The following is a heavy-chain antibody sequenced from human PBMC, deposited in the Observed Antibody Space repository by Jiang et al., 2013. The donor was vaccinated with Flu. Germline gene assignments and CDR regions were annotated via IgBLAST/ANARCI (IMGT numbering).Heavy chain of an antibody. CDR2: YYNSGST. V-gene: IGHV4-4*07. J-gene: IGHJ2*01. Sequence: TCTVSGGSISGYYWSWIRQPAGKRLEWIGRYYNSGSTNYNPSLKSRLTVSVDTSKNQFFLKLTSVTAADTAIYYCARVPAFGYFDLWGRGTLVTVSS. CDR3: ARVPAFGYFDL. CDR1: GGSISGYY. D-gene: IGHD2-2*01.